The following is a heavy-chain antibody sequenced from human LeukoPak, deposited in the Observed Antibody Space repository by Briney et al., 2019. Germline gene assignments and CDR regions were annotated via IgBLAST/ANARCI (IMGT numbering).Heavy chain of an antibody. CDR1: GFSFSVSH. J-gene: IGHJ6*03. V-gene: IGHV3-11*04. CDR3: ARGSPTGYYYMDV. D-gene: IGHD4-17*01. Sequence: PGGSLRLSCAGSGFSFSVSHMSWIRQAPGKGLEWISHIRSSGTTIYHTDTVKGRFTIPRNTAKNSLYLQMNSLRAEDTAVYYCARGSPTGYYYMDVWGKGTTVTVSS. CDR2: IRSSGTTI.